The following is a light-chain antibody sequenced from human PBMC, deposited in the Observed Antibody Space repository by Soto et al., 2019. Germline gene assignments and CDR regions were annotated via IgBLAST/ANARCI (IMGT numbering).Light chain of an antibody. J-gene: IGLJ2*01. CDR3: LLYYGGQMGV. V-gene: IGLV7-43*01. CDR1: TGAVTSGYY. Sequence: VVTQEPSLTVSPGGTVTLTCASSTGAVTSGYYPNWFQQKPGQAPRALIYSTSNKYSWTPARFSGSLLGGKAALTLSGVQPEDEAEYYCLLYYGGQMGVFGGGTKLTVL. CDR2: STS.